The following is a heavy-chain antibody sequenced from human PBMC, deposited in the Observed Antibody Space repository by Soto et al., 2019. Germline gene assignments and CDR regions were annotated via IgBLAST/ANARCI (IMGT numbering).Heavy chain of an antibody. Sequence: QVQLVESGGGVVQPGRSLRLSCAASGFTFSSYAMHWVRQAPGKGLEWVAVISYDGSNKYYADSVKGRFTISRDNSKNTLYLQMNSLRAEDTAVYYCERDFDIWGQGTMVTVSS. J-gene: IGHJ3*02. V-gene: IGHV3-30-3*01. CDR3: ERDFDI. CDR1: GFTFSSYA. CDR2: ISYDGSNK.